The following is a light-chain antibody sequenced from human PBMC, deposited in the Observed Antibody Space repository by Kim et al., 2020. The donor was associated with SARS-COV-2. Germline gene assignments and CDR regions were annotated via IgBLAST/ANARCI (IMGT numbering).Light chain of an antibody. CDR2: NTN. CDR1: TGPVPSDHY. J-gene: IGLJ3*02. Sequence: PGGTVTITCDSSTGPVPSDHYPFWFQQKPGQAPRTLISNTNTKQSWTPARFSGSLLGGKAALTLSGAQAEDEAEYYCLLSYRGARVFGGGTQLTVL. V-gene: IGLV7-46*01. CDR3: LLSYRGARV.